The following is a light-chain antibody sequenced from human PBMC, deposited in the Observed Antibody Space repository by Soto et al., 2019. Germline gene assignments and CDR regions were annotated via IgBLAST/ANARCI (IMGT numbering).Light chain of an antibody. CDR2: LNSDGSH. V-gene: IGLV4-69*01. Sequence: QPVLTQSPSASASLGASVKLTCTLSSGHSSYAIAWHQQQPEKGPRYLMKLNSDGSHSKGDGIPDRFSGSSSGAERYLTISSPQSEDEADYYCQTWGTGIHYVFGTGTKLTVL. CDR3: QTWGTGIHYV. CDR1: SGHSSYA. J-gene: IGLJ1*01.